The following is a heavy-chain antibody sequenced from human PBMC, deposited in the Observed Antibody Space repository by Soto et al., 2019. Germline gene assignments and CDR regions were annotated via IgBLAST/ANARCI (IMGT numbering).Heavy chain of an antibody. Sequence: ASVKVSCKASGYTFSNYYMQWVRQAPGQGLEWMGIINPNDGTTSYAPKFRGRVTMSRDTPTSTVYMELSSLRSEDTAVYYCGRLYCGSGRCYLCDYWGQGSLVIVSS. V-gene: IGHV1-46*01. CDR2: INPNDGTT. D-gene: IGHD2-15*01. J-gene: IGHJ4*02. CDR3: GRLYCGSGRCYLCDY. CDR1: GYTFSNYY.